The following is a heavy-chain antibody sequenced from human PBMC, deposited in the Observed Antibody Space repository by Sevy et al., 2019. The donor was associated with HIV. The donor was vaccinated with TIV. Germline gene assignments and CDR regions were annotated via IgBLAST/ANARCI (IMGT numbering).Heavy chain of an antibody. V-gene: IGHV4-59*01. J-gene: IGHJ3*02. CDR3: ERVHLDTFFRDAFDI. CDR1: GFSISSYY. Sequence: SETLSLTCTVSGFSISSYYLSWIRQPPGKGLEWIGYIYYSGSTNYNPSIKSRVTISADTSKNQFSLKLSSVTAAETAVYYCERVHLDTFFRDAFDIWGQGTMVTVSS. D-gene: IGHD3-3*01. CDR2: IYYSGST.